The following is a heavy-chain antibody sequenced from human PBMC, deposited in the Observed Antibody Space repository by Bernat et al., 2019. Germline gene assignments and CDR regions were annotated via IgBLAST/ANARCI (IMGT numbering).Heavy chain of an antibody. J-gene: IGHJ4*02. V-gene: IGHV3-33*01. D-gene: IGHD6-19*01. CDR1: GFTFSSYG. CDR3: ARLGSGWSHDY. Sequence: QVQLVESGGCVVQPGRSLRLSCAASGFTFSSYGMHWVRQAPGKGLEWVAVIWYDGSNKYYAESVKGRFTISRDNSKNTLHLQMDSLRAEDTAVYYCARLGSGWSHDYWGQGTLVTVSS. CDR2: IWYDGSNK.